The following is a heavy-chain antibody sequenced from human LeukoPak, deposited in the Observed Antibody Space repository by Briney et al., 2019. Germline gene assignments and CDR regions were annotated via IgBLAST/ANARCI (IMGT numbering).Heavy chain of an antibody. Sequence: SETLSLTCTVSGGSISSGGYYWSWIRQPAGKGLEWIGRIYTSGSTNYNPSLKSRVTMSVDTSKNQFSLKLSSVTAADTAVYYCARVSGPTGGSSWQNWFDPWGQGTLVTVSS. J-gene: IGHJ5*02. CDR2: IYTSGST. D-gene: IGHD6-13*01. CDR3: ARVSGPTGGSSWQNWFDP. CDR1: GGSISSGGYY. V-gene: IGHV4-61*02.